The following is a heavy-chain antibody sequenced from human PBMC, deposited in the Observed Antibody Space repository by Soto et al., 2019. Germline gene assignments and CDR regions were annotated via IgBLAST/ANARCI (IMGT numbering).Heavy chain of an antibody. D-gene: IGHD4-17*01. CDR1: GCTFSKYG. J-gene: IGHJ4*02. Sequence: SLRLSCAAPGCTFSKYGMHWVRQAPGKGLEWVAVISYDESNQYYADSVKGRFTISRDNSKNTLYLQMNSLRAEDTAVYYCARGTVHFDYWGQGTLVTVSS. V-gene: IGHV3-30*03. CDR2: ISYDESNQ. CDR3: ARGTVHFDY.